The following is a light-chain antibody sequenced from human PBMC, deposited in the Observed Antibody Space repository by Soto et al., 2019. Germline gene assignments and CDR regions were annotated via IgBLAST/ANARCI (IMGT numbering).Light chain of an antibody. V-gene: IGLV7-46*01. CDR1: AGAVTSGQY. CDR3: SLSYTGGRI. CDR2: DTD. J-gene: IGLJ2*01. Sequence: QAVVTQEPSVTVSPGGTVTLTCGSSAGAVTSGQYPYWFQQKPGQAPRTLIHDTDNKHSWTPARFSGSLLGVKAALTLSGAQPEDEAEYYCSLSYTGGRIFGGGTKLTVL.